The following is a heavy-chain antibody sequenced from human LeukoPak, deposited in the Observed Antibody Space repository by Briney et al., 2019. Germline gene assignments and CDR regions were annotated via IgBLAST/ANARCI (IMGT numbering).Heavy chain of an antibody. J-gene: IGHJ4*02. CDR3: ARGYCSGSICYAPDY. CDR2: IYYSGST. CDR1: GGSISSGGYY. D-gene: IGHD2-15*01. V-gene: IGHV4-31*03. Sequence: TLSLTCIVSGGSISSGGYYWSWIRQHPGKGLEWIGYIYYSGSTYYNPSLKSRVTISVDTSKNQFSLKPSSVTAADTAVYYCARGYCSGSICYAPDYWGQGTLVTVSS.